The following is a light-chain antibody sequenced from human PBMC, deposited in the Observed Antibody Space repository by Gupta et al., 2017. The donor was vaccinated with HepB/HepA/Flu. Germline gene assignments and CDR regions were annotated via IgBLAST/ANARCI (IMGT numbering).Light chain of an antibody. V-gene: IGKV4-1*01. CDR2: WAS. Sequence: DIVLTQSPDSLAVSLGERATINCMSSQNILYSANNKNYLAWYQQKTGQPPKLLIYWASIRESGVPDRFSGSGSGTDFTLTISSLQAEDVAVYYCQQDDSSPLTFGGGTKVEIK. J-gene: IGKJ4*01. CDR3: QQDDSSPLT. CDR1: QNILYSANNKNY.